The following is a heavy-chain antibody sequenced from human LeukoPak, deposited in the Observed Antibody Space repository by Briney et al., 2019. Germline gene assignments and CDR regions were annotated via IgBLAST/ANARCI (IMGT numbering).Heavy chain of an antibody. CDR1: GFTFSSYS. CDR3: ARGEEWELLGEGTDY. CDR2: ISSSSSNI. Sequence: PGGSLRLFCAASGFTFSSYSMNWVRQAPGEGLEWVSYISSSSSNIYYADSVKGRFTISRENAKTSLYLQMNSLRAEDTAVYYCARGEEWELLGEGTDYWGQGALVTVSS. J-gene: IGHJ4*02. D-gene: IGHD1-26*01. V-gene: IGHV3-48*01.